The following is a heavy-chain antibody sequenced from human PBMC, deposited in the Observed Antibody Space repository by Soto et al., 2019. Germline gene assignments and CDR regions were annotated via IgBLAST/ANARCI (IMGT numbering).Heavy chain of an antibody. D-gene: IGHD2-2*01. V-gene: IGHV4-34*01. Sequence: QVQLQQWGAGLLKPSETLSLTCAVYGGSFSGYYWSWIRQPPGKGLEWIGEINHSGSTNYNPSLKSLVTISVDTSKNQFSLKLSSVTAADTAVYYCAAVPQYQLLLHFQHWGQGTLVTVSS. J-gene: IGHJ1*01. CDR3: AAVPQYQLLLHFQH. CDR1: GGSFSGYY. CDR2: INHSGST.